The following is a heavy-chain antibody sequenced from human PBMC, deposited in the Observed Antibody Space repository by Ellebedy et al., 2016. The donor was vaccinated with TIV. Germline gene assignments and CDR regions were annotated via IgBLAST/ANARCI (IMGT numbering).Heavy chain of an antibody. D-gene: IGHD5-18*01. V-gene: IGHV3-15*01. CDR3: STERWVETTMILGFAY. J-gene: IGHJ4*02. CDR1: GFTFKNAW. Sequence: PGGSLRLSCAASGFTFKNAWMSWVRQAPGKGLEWVGRVKSKTDGGTADYGTPVKGRFTISRDDSKNTLYLQMNSLKTEDTALYYCSTERWVETTMILGFAYWGQGALVTVSS. CDR2: VKSKTDGGTA.